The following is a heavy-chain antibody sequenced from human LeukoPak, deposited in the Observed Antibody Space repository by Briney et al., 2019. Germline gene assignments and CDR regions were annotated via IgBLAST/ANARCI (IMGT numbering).Heavy chain of an antibody. V-gene: IGHV1-69*04. CDR2: IIPILGIA. Sequence: SVKVSCKASGYTFTSYGISWVRQAPGQGLEWMGRIIPILGIANYAQKFQGRVTITADKSTSTAYMELSSLRSEDTAVYYCARGLIVVVPAAIGDYYYGMDVWGQGTTVTVSS. D-gene: IGHD2-2*01. J-gene: IGHJ6*02. CDR3: ARGLIVVVPAAIGDYYYGMDV. CDR1: GYTFTSYG.